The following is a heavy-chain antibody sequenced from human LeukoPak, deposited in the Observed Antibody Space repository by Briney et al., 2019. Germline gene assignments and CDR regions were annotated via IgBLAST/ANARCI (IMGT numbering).Heavy chain of an antibody. Sequence: ASVKVSCKASGYTFTSYYMHWVRQAPGQGLEWMGIINPSGGSTSYAQKFQGRVTMTRDTSISTAYMELSSLRSEDTAVYYCARVRPGPYNWFDPWGQGTLVTVSS. D-gene: IGHD3-10*01. V-gene: IGHV1-46*01. CDR2: INPSGGST. CDR1: GYTFTSYY. CDR3: ARVRPGPYNWFDP. J-gene: IGHJ5*02.